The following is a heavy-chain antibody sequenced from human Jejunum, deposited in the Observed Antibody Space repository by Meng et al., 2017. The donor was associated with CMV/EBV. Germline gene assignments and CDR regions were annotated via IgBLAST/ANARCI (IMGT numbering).Heavy chain of an antibody. V-gene: IGHV3-21*01. CDR1: FT. CDR2: VSSSSRSK. CDR3: VRVFNYDFWNGYSDYYFDY. J-gene: IGHJ4*01. Sequence: FTMNWVRQAPGKGLEWVSSVSSSSRSKYYADSVKGRFTISRDNAKNSVYLQMNSLRDEDTAVYYCVRVFNYDFWNGYSDYYFDYWAPGTLVTVSS. D-gene: IGHD3-3*01.